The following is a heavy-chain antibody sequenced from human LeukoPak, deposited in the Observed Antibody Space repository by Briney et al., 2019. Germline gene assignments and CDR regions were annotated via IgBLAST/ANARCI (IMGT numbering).Heavy chain of an antibody. CDR2: INPNSGGT. Sequence: GASVKVSCKASGYTFTGYYMHWVRQAPGQGLEWMGWINPNSGGTNYAQKFQGRVTMTRYTSISTAYMELSRLRSDDTAVYYCARVGELLGFGFDYWGQGTLVTVSS. CDR3: ARVGELLGFGFDY. V-gene: IGHV1-2*02. J-gene: IGHJ4*02. CDR1: GYTFTGYY. D-gene: IGHD1-26*01.